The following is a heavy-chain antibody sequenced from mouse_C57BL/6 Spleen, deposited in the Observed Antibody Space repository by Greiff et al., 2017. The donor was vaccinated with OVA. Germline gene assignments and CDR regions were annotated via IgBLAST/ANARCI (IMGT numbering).Heavy chain of an antibody. V-gene: IGHV1-52*01. J-gene: IGHJ3*01. D-gene: IGHD2-12*01. Sequence: VQLQQPGAELVRPGSSVKLSCKASGYTFTSYWMHWVKQRPIQGLEWIGNIDPSDSETHYNQKFKDKATLTVDKSSSTAYMQLSSLTSEDSAVYYRARGLYGAWFAYWGQGTLVTVAA. CDR1: GYTFTSYW. CDR2: IDPSDSET. CDR3: ARGLYGAWFAY.